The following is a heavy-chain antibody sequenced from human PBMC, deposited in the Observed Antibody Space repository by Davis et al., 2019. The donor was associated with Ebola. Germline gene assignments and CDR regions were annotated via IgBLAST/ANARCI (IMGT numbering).Heavy chain of an antibody. D-gene: IGHD3-3*01. J-gene: IGHJ4*02. CDR3: ARGITVFGVVSHFDF. V-gene: IGHV1-69*04. CDR2: IIPILGIA. CDR1: GGTFSSYA. Sequence: SVKVSCKASGGTFSSYAISWVRQAPGQGLEWMGRIIPILGIANYAQKFQGRVTITADKSTSTAYMELSSLRSDDTAVYYCARGITVFGVVSHFDFWGQGTLVTVSS.